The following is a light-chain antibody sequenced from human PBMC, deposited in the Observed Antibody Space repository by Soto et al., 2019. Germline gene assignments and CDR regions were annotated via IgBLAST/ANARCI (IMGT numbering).Light chain of an antibody. CDR3: QQRSNWPLT. V-gene: IGKV3-11*01. J-gene: IGKJ3*01. CDR2: DAS. CDR1: QSVSSY. Sequence: EIVLTQSPATLSLYPGERATLSCRASQSVSSYLAWYQQKPGQAPRLLIYDASNRATGIPARFSGSGSGTDFTLTISSLEPEDFAVYCCQQRSNWPLTFGPGTKVDIK.